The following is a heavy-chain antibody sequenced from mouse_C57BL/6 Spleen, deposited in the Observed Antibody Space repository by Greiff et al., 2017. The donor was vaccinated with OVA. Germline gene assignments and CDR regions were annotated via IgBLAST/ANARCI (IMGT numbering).Heavy chain of an antibody. Sequence: EVKLVESGPELVKPGASVKISCKASGYSFTDYNMNWVKQSNGKSLEWLGVINPNYGTTSYNQKFKGKATLTVDQSSSTAYMQLNSLTSEDSAVYYCARLRSGGVMDYWGQGTSVTVSS. V-gene: IGHV1-39*01. CDR1: GYSFTDYN. CDR3: ARLRSGGVMDY. CDR2: INPNYGTT. D-gene: IGHD6-1*01. J-gene: IGHJ4*01.